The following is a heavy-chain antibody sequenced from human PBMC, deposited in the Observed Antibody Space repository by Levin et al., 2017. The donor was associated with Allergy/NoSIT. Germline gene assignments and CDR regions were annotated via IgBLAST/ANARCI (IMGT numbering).Heavy chain of an antibody. CDR2: ISTTSSHI. CDR1: GFTFSSYS. J-gene: IGHJ3*02. V-gene: IGHV3-21*06. Sequence: KHGESLKISCAASGFTFSSYSMNWVRQAPGKGLEWVSSISTTSSHIYYADSVKGRFTISRDNAKNSLYLQMDSLRAEDTAVYYCARGSTSRQREDAFDIWGQGTMVTVSS. CDR3: ARGSTSRQREDAFDI. D-gene: IGHD2-2*01.